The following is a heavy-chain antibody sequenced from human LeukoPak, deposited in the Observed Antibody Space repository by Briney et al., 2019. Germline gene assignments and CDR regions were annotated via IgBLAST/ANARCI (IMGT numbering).Heavy chain of an antibody. V-gene: IGHV4-59*08. CDR1: GGSISSYY. CDR2: IYYSGST. CDR3: ARHGHPPDPFDY. Sequence: PSETLSLTCTVSGGSISSYYWSWIRQPPGKGLEWIGYIYYSGSTNYNPSLKSRVTISVDTSKNQFSLKLSSVTAADTAVYYCARHGHPPDPFDYWDQGTLVTVSS. J-gene: IGHJ4*02.